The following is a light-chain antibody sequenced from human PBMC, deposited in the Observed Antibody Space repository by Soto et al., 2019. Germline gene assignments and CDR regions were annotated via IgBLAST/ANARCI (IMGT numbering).Light chain of an antibody. CDR1: QSVSSN. J-gene: IGKJ5*01. CDR3: QQYHNWPIT. V-gene: IGKV3-15*01. CDR2: DAS. Sequence: ELVMTQSPAALSVSPGERATLSCRASQSVSSNLAWHQQKPGQAPRVLMYDASTRATGIPARFSGSGSGTEFTLTLSSLQSEDFAVYYCQQYHNWPITLGQGTRLEIK.